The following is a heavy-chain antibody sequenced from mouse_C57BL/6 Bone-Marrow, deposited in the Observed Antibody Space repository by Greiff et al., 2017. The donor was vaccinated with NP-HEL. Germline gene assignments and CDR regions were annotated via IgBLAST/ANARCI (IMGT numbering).Heavy chain of an antibody. V-gene: IGHV1-26*01. J-gene: IGHJ1*03. Sequence: VQLQQSGPELVKPGASVKISCKASGYTFTDYYMNWVKQSHGKSLEWIGDINPNNGGTSYNQKFKGKATLTVDKSSSTAYMELHSLPSEDSAVYYCARDPLYYGSSPSYWYFDVWGTGTTVTVSS. CDR1: GYTFTDYY. D-gene: IGHD1-1*01. CDR2: INPNNGGT. CDR3: ARDPLYYGSSPSYWYFDV.